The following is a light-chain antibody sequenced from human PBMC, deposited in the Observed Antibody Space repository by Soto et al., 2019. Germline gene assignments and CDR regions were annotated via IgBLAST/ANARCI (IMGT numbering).Light chain of an antibody. CDR3: QLYDRVPYT. CDR1: QSISNW. Sequence: DIQMTQSPSTLSASVGDTVTITCRASQSISNWLAWYQQKPGQPHKLLIHKASTLESGVPSRFSGTGSATEFTLTISSRQPDDFATFHCQLYDRVPYTLGQGPELHIK. CDR2: KAS. J-gene: IGKJ2*01. V-gene: IGKV1-5*03.